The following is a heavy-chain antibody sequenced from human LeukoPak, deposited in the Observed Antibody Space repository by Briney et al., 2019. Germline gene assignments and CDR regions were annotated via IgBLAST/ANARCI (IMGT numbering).Heavy chain of an antibody. CDR3: AKGPWDLGSFDY. D-gene: IGHD1-26*01. CDR2: IKEDGREK. J-gene: IGHJ4*02. V-gene: IGHV3-7*03. CDR1: GFTFSTSW. Sequence: GGSLRLSCETSGFTFSTSWMSWVRQAPGKGLECVANIKEDGREKYYLDSVKGRFTISRDNAKNSLYLQMIGLRAEDTAVYYCAKGPWDLGSFDYWGQGTLVTVSS.